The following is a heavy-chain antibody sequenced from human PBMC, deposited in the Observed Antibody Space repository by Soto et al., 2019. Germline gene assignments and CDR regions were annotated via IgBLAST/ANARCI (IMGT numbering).Heavy chain of an antibody. J-gene: IGHJ5*02. CDR1: GYTFTSYG. CDR3: AGRADKITFGGVIVETTNWFDP. CDR2: ISAYNGNT. Sequence: ASVKVSCKASGYTFTSYGISWVRQAPGQGLEWMGWISAYNGNTNYAQKLQGRVTMTTDTSTSTDYMELRSLRSDDTAVYYCAGRADKITFGGVIVETTNWFDPWGQGTLVTVSS. V-gene: IGHV1-18*01. D-gene: IGHD3-16*02.